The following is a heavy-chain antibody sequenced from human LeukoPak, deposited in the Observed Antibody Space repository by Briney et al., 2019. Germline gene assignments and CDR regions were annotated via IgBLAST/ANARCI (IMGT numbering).Heavy chain of an antibody. J-gene: IGHJ4*02. V-gene: IGHV3-23*01. D-gene: IGHD3-3*01. CDR1: GFIFSSYW. CDR2: ISGSGGST. Sequence: GGSLRLSCAASGFIFSSYWMDWVRQAPGKGLEWVSAISGSGGSTYYADSVKGRFTISRDNSKNTLYLQMNSLRAEDTAVYYCAKGLSIFGVVILPFDYWGQGTLVTVSS. CDR3: AKGLSIFGVVILPFDY.